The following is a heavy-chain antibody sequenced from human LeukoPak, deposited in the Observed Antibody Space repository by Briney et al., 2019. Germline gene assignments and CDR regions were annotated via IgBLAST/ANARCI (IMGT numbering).Heavy chain of an antibody. CDR3: TRHRVGATGISDY. J-gene: IGHJ4*02. CDR2: IRSKAYGGTT. CDR1: GFTFGDYA. Sequence: PGRSLRLSCTASGFTFGDYAMSWFLQAPGKGLEWVGFIRSKAYGGTTEYAASVKGRFTISRDDSKSIAYLQMNSLKTGDTAMYYCTRHRVGATGISDYWGQGTLVTVSS. D-gene: IGHD1-26*01. V-gene: IGHV3-49*03.